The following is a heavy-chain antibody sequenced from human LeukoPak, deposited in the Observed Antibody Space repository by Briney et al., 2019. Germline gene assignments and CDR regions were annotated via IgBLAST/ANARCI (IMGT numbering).Heavy chain of an antibody. CDR1: GFNFEDYA. CDR2: ISWNSGAI. D-gene: IGHD3-10*01. V-gene: IGHV3-9*01. J-gene: IGHJ3*02. Sequence: GGSLRLSCVGSGFNFEDYAIHWVRQISGKGLEWVTGISWNSGAIGFVDSVRGRFTISRDNAKNSVYLQMNSLRPEDTALYYCAKDTTDIRGADVFHIWGQGTMVTVSS. CDR3: AKDTTDIRGADVFHI.